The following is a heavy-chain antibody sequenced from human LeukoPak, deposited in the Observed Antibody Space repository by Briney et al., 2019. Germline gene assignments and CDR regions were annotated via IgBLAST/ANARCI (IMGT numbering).Heavy chain of an antibody. CDR3: ARDGFDSSGYYYSDY. V-gene: IGHV4-4*02. Sequence: PSETLSLTCAVSGGSISSSNWWSWVRQPPGKGLEWIGEIYHSGSTNYNPSLKSRVTISVDKSKNQFSLKLSSVTAADTAVYYCARDGFDSSGYYYSDYWGQGTLVTVSS. J-gene: IGHJ4*02. CDR1: GGSISSSNW. CDR2: IYHSGST. D-gene: IGHD3-22*01.